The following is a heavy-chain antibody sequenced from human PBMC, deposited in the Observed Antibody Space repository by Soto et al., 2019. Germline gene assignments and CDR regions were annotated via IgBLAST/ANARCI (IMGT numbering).Heavy chain of an antibody. D-gene: IGHD3-22*01. CDR1: GFTFSSYG. V-gene: IGHV3-30*03. CDR3: ARGGYYYDSSGYYSFDY. CDR2: ISYAGTNK. J-gene: IGHJ4*02. Sequence: PGGSLRLSCAASGFTFSSYGMHWVRQAPGKGLEWVAVISYAGTNKYYADSVKGRFTISRDNSKNTLYLQMNSLRAEDTAVYYCARGGYYYDSSGYYSFDYWGRGTLVT.